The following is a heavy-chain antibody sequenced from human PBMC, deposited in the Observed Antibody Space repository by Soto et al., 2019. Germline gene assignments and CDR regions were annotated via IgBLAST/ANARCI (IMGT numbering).Heavy chain of an antibody. CDR1: GASISGFY. D-gene: IGHD1-1*01. J-gene: IGHJ5*02. V-gene: IGHV4-4*07. CDR2: IYATGTT. CDR3: VRDGTKTLRDWFDP. Sequence: QVQLQESGPGLVKPSETLSLTCTVSGASISGFYWSWIRKTAGKGLEWIGRIYATGTTDYNPSLKSRVMMSVDTSKKLFSAKLRSVTAADTAVYYCVRDGTKTLRDWFDPWGQGISVTVSS.